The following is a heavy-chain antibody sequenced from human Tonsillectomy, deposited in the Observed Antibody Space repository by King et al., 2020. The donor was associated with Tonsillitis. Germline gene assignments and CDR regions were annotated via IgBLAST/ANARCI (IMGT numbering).Heavy chain of an antibody. J-gene: IGHJ2*01. CDR2: XXXXGXXX. CDR3: ARDSEYNGYSYWYFDL. V-gene: IGHV3-7*01. D-gene: IGHD5-18*01. Sequence: VQLVESGGGLVQPGGSLRLSCAASGFTLGSYWMSWVXXAPXKGXXXVXXXXXXGXXXFXXXXXXXRFPISRXXAKNSLFLQMNSXXAEDTAVYYCARDSEYNGYSYWYFDLWGRGTLVTVSS. CDR1: GFTLGSYW.